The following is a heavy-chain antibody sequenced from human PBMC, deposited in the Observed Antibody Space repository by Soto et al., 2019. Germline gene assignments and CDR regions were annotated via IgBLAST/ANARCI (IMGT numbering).Heavy chain of an antibody. V-gene: IGHV3-48*01. CDR3: ARDILIQPWGLGEWYYGMDV. CDR2: ISSSSSTI. Sequence: EVQLVESGGGLVQPGGSLRLSCAASGFTFSRYSMNWVLQAPGKGLEWVSYISSSSSTIYYADSVKGRFTISKDNAKNSLYLQMNSLRAEDTAVYYCARDILIQPWGLGEWYYGMDVLGQGTTVTFSS. D-gene: IGHD3-10*01. CDR1: GFTFSRYS. J-gene: IGHJ6*02.